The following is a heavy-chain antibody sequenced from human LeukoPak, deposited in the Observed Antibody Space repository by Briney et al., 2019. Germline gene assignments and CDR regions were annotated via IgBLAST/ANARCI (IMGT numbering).Heavy chain of an antibody. J-gene: IGHJ4*02. V-gene: IGHV4-59*01. Sequence: PSETLSLTCTVSGGSISSYYWSWIRQPPGKGLEWIAYIYYRGSTRYNPSLKSRVTISVDTSKNQFSLNLSSVTAADTAVYYCARTASYGTTDYWGQGTLVTVSS. CDR2: IYYRGST. D-gene: IGHD4-17*01. CDR3: ARTASYGTTDY. CDR1: GGSISSYY.